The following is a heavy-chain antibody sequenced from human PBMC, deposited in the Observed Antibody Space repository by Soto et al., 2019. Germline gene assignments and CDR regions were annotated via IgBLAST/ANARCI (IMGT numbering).Heavy chain of an antibody. CDR2: ISSSSSTI. J-gene: IGHJ4*02. CDR3: ARAPQGSSGGPDYFDY. CDR1: GFTFSSYS. D-gene: IGHD6-19*01. Sequence: GGSLRLSCAASGFTFSSYSMNWVRQAPGKGLEWVSYISSSSSTIYYADSVKGRFTISRDNAKNSLYLQMNSLRAEDTAVYYCARAPQGSSGGPDYFDYWGQGTLVTVSS. V-gene: IGHV3-48*01.